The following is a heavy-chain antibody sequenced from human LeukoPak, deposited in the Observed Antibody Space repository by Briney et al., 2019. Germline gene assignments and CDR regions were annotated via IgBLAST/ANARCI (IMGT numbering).Heavy chain of an antibody. CDR1: GYTFASYA. V-gene: IGHV1-3*03. CDR3: ARERCSGGSCYFDY. CDR2: INAGNGNT. Sequence: ASVKVSCKASGYTFASYAMHWVRQAPGQRLEWMGWINAGNGNTKYSQEFQGRVTITRDTSASTAYMELSSLRSEDMAVYYCARERCSGGSCYFDYWGQGTLVTVSS. D-gene: IGHD2-15*01. J-gene: IGHJ4*02.